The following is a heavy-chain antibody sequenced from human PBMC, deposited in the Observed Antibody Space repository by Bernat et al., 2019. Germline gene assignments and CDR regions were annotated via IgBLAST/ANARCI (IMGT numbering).Heavy chain of an antibody. J-gene: IGHJ4*02. CDR3: ARGRSTADY. CDR1: GLTLGSNY. V-gene: IGHV3-23*04. CDR2: ISGNAGTT. D-gene: IGHD1-14*01. Sequence: EVQLVESGGGFVQPGGSLRLSCAASGLTLGSNYMNWVRQAPGKGLEWVSAISGNAGTTYYADSVKGRFTISRDNSKNTLSLQMNSLRVEDTAVYYCARGRSTADYWGQGTLVTVSS.